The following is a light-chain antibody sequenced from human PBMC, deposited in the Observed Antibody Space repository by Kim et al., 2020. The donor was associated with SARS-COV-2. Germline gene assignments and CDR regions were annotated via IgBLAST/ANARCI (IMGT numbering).Light chain of an antibody. CDR1: QSISSY. CDR3: QQRSSWLFT. J-gene: IGKJ3*01. CDR2: DAS. V-gene: IGKV3-11*01. Sequence: LSPGESATRSCRASQSISSYLAWYQQKPGQAPRLLIADASNRATGIPARFSGSGSGTDFTLTISSLEPEDFAVYYCQQRSSWLFTFGPGTRVDIK.